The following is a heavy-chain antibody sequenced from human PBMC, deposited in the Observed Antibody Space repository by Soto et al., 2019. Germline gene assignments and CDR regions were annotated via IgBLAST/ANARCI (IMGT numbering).Heavy chain of an antibody. Sequence: VGSLRLSCAASGFTFSDYYMSWIRQAPGKGLEWVSYISSSGSTIYYADSVKGRFTISRDNAKNSLYLQMNSLRAEDTAVYYCARVRPDYGDYYWDYWGQGTLVTVSS. D-gene: IGHD4-17*01. J-gene: IGHJ4*02. CDR2: ISSSGSTI. CDR1: GFTFSDYY. V-gene: IGHV3-11*01. CDR3: ARVRPDYGDYYWDY.